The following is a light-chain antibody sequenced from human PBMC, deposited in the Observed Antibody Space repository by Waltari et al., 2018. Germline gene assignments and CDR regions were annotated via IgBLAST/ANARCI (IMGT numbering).Light chain of an antibody. CDR1: QTVLYSANNKNS. V-gene: IGKV4-1*01. Sequence: DIVMTQSPDSLAVSLGERATINCKSSQTVLYSANNKNSICWYQQKPGLPPKVLIYWASTRESGVPDRFSGSGSGTDFTLTISSLQAEDVAVYYCQQYYATPYTFGQGTKLEIK. CDR3: QQYYATPYT. J-gene: IGKJ2*01. CDR2: WAS.